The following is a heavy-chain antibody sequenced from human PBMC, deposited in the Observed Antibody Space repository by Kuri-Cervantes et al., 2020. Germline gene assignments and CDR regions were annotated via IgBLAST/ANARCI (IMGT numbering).Heavy chain of an antibody. CDR1: GFTFSTNW. V-gene: IGHV3-30*18. Sequence: LSLTCAASGFTFSTNWMSWVRQAPDKGLEWLAVMAHDDENNKSYADSVKGRFTISRDNSKNTLYLQINSLRAEDTAVYFCAKEISPFNAFDIWGQGTMVTVSS. CDR3: AKEISPFNAFDI. J-gene: IGHJ3*02. CDR2: MAHDDENNK.